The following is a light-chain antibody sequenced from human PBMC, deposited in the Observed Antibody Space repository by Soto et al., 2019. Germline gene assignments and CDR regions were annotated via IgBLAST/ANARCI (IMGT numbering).Light chain of an antibody. CDR2: TND. J-gene: IGLJ2*01. V-gene: IGLV1-44*01. CDR3: VAWDDSLNGYVV. CDR1: SSNIGSNT. Sequence: QSALTQPPSASGTPGQRVTISCSGSSSNIGSNTVNWYQQLPGTAPKLVIHTNDQRPSGVPDRFSGSKSGTSASLAISGLHSEDEADYYCVAWDDSLNGYVVFGGGTKSPS.